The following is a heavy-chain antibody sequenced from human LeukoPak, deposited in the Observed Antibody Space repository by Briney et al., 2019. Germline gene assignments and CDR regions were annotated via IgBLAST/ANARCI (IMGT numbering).Heavy chain of an antibody. CDR2: INPNSGGT. D-gene: IGHD2-21*02. Sequence: ASVKVSCKASGYTLTGFYLHWVRQAPGHGLEWMGWINPNSGGTNYAQKFQGRVTMTRDTSISTAYMELSRLTSDDTAVYYCARGTYCGGDCIGNWGQGTLVIVSS. J-gene: IGHJ4*02. V-gene: IGHV1-2*02. CDR1: GYTLTGFY. CDR3: ARGTYCGGDCIGN.